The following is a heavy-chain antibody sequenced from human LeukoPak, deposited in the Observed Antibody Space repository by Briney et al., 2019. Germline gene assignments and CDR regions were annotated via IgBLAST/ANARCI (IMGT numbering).Heavy chain of an antibody. J-gene: IGHJ5*02. CDR2: ITGSSTYI. Sequence: PGGSLRLSCAVSGFTFSSYTMNWVRQAPGKGLDWVSSITGSSTYIYYADSVKGRFTISRDNAKNSLYLQMNNLGAEDTAVYYCARDLTVTSTCWFDLWGQGTLVTVSS. D-gene: IGHD4-11*01. V-gene: IGHV3-21*01. CDR1: GFTFSSYT. CDR3: ARDLTVTSTCWFDL.